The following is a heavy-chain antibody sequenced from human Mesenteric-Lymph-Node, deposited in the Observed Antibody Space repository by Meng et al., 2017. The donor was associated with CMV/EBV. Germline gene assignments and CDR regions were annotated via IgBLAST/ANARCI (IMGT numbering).Heavy chain of an antibody. CDR1: GGFISPYY. CDR2: ISYSGAT. Sequence: GSLRLSCTVSGGFISPYYRSWVRQPPGKELEWIGYISYSGATNYPPSLDSRVTLSLDTSKNQFSLTLTDVTAADTAVYYCARRHLAKYYFDFWGQGILVTVSS. V-gene: IGHV4-59*01. CDR3: ARRHLAKYYFDF. J-gene: IGHJ4*02.